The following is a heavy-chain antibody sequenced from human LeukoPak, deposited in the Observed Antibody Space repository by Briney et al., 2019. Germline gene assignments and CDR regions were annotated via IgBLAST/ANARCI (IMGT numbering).Heavy chain of an antibody. D-gene: IGHD3-16*02. CDR2: IYPEDGET. Sequence: ASVKVSCKVSGYTLTDLSMHWVRQAPGKGLEWMGVIYPEDGETFYAQYFQGRVTMSKDTSTDTPYMELSSLRSEDTAVYYCATAPSGWGSHRDYNWFDPWGQGTQVTVSS. CDR1: GYTLTDLS. V-gene: IGHV1-24*01. J-gene: IGHJ5*02. CDR3: ATAPSGWGSHRDYNWFDP.